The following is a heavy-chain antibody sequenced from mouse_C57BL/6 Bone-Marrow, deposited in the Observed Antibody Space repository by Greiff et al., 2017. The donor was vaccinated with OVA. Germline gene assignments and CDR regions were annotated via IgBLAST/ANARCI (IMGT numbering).Heavy chain of an antibody. CDR2: IYPGSGST. V-gene: IGHV1-55*01. J-gene: IGHJ3*01. CDR1: GYTFTSYW. D-gene: IGHD1-1*01. CDR3: ARPHYGSSYGFAY. Sequence: QVQLQQSGAELVKPGASVKMSCKASGYTFTSYWITWVKQRPGQGLEWIGDIYPGSGSTNYNEKFKSKATLTVDTSSSTAYMQLSSLTSEDSAVYYCARPHYGSSYGFAYWGQGTLVTVSA.